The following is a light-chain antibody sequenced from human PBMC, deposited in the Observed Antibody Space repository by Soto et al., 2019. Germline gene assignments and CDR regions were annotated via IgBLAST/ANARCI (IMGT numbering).Light chain of an antibody. CDR3: FSYAGNSVYV. V-gene: IGLV2-23*01. J-gene: IGLJ1*01. CDR1: SSDVGSYNL. Sequence: QSVLTQPASVSGSPGQSITISCTGTSSDVGSYNLVSWFQQLPGKVPKPIIYEGTKRPSGVSDRFSGSKSGYTASLTISGLQAEDAADYYCFSYAGNSVYVFGTGTKVTVL. CDR2: EGT.